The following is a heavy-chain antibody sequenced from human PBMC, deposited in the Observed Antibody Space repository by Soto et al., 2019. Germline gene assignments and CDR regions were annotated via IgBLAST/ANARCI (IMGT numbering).Heavy chain of an antibody. Sequence: EVQLVESGGGLVQPGGSLRLSCAASGFTFSSYWMSWVRQAPGKGLEWVANIKQDGSEKYYVDSVKGRFTISRDNAKNSLYLQMNSLRDEDTAVYYCARGVEDYDFWSGYSDYWGQGTLVTVSS. D-gene: IGHD3-3*01. CDR3: ARGVEDYDFWSGYSDY. CDR1: GFTFSSYW. V-gene: IGHV3-7*01. J-gene: IGHJ4*02. CDR2: IKQDGSEK.